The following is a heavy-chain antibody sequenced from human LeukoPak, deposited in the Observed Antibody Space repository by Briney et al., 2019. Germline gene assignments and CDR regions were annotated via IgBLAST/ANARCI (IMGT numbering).Heavy chain of an antibody. CDR2: ISSSSSTI. V-gene: IGHV3-48*01. Sequence: PGGSLRLSCAASGFTFSSYSMNRVRQAPGKGLEWVSYISSSSSTIYYADSVKGRFTISRDNAKNSLYLQMNSLRAEDTAVYYCARDGSGSYRTENFDYWGQGTLVTVSS. CDR1: GFTFSSYS. CDR3: ARDGSGSYRTENFDY. J-gene: IGHJ4*02. D-gene: IGHD1-26*01.